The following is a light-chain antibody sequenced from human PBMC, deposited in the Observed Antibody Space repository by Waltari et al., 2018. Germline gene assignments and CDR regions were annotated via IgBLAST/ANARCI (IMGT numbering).Light chain of an antibody. Sequence: EIVLTQSPATLPLSPGERAPPSCRASQSVSSYLAWYQQKPGQAPRLLIYDASTRATGIPARFSGSGSGTDFTLTISSLEPEDFAVYYCQQRSNWPPRTFGQGTRLDIK. CDR3: QQRSNWPPRT. CDR1: QSVSSY. V-gene: IGKV3-11*01. J-gene: IGKJ5*01. CDR2: DAS.